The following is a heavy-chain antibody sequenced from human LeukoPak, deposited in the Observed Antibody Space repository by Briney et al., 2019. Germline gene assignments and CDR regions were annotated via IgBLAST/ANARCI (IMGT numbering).Heavy chain of an antibody. J-gene: IGHJ6*02. D-gene: IGHD5/OR15-5a*01. V-gene: IGHV4-59*01. CDR3: ARVTSKGGMDV. CDR2: VHYTWNT. CDR1: GGSIGSYH. Sequence: SETLSLTCSVSGGSIGSYHWSWIRQPPGKGLEWIGHVHYTWNTKYNPSLTGRVSISLDRSKNQFSLSLSSLTAADTAVYYCARVTSKGGMDVWGQGTTVIVSS.